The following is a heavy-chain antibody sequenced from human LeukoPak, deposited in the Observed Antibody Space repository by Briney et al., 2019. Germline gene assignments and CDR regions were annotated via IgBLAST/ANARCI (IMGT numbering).Heavy chain of an antibody. Sequence: GGSLRLSCAASGFTFYDYAMQWVRHAPGKGLEWVSGISWNSGSIVYADSVKGRFTISRDNAKNSLYLQMNSLRAEDTALYYCAKDRRRDGYNSAFDIWGQGTMVTVSS. CDR1: GFTFYDYA. V-gene: IGHV3-9*01. CDR3: AKDRRRDGYNSAFDI. CDR2: ISWNSGSI. J-gene: IGHJ3*02. D-gene: IGHD5-24*01.